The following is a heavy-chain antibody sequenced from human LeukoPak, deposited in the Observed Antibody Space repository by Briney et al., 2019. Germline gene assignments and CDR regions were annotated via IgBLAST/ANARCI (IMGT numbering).Heavy chain of an antibody. Sequence: PGGSLRLSCAASGFTLSTYWMHWVRQAPGKGLVWVSRINSDGTTTTYADSVKGRFTISRDNAKNTLYLQMNSLRAEDTAVYYWVSPLYGHAPPFDDWGKGTLVTVS. J-gene: IGHJ4*02. CDR3: VSPLYGHAPPFDD. D-gene: IGHD2-2*02. V-gene: IGHV3-74*01. CDR2: INSDGTTT. CDR1: GFTLSTYW.